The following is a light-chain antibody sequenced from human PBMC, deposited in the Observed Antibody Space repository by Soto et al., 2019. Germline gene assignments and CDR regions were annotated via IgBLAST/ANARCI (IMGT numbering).Light chain of an antibody. V-gene: IGKV3-20*01. CDR3: QQYGTSPWT. J-gene: IGKJ1*01. Sequence: EIVLTQSPGTLSLSPGERATLSCRASQSVSSNYLGWYQQKLGQAPRLLIYGASSRATGVPDRFSVSGSVTDFTLIISRLEPEDFAVYFCQQYGTSPWTFGQGTKVETK. CDR1: QSVSSNY. CDR2: GAS.